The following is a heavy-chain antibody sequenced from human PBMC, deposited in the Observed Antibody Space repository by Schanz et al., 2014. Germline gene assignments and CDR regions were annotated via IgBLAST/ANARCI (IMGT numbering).Heavy chain of an antibody. Sequence: QVLLVQSGAEVKQPGASVKVSCKASGYTFTGYYIHWVRQAPGQGFEWMGWINPLSGATDYAPTFQGRVSMTRDTSNSSAYMEVTRLVSSDTAVYFWAGRGPNCSNNACYHGWFDPWGQGTLVTVSS. V-gene: IGHV1-2*02. D-gene: IGHD4-4*01. CDR2: INPLSGAT. CDR1: GYTFTGYY. CDR3: AGRGPNCSNNACYHGWFDP. J-gene: IGHJ5*02.